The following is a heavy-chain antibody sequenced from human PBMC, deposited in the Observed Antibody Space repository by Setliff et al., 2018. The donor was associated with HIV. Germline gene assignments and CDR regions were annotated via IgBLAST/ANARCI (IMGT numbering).Heavy chain of an antibody. CDR2: IKQDGSDK. J-gene: IGHJ4*02. CDR1: GFAFSGHQ. V-gene: IGHV3-7*01. D-gene: IGHD5-12*01. Sequence: PGGSLRLSCAASGFAFSGHQMSWVRQAPGKGLEWVAKIKQDGSDKYYVDSVKGRFTISRGNAKNPLYLQMNSLRAEDTAMYYCARDWRHGYDLNLDYWGQGTLVTVSS. CDR3: ARDWRHGYDLNLDY.